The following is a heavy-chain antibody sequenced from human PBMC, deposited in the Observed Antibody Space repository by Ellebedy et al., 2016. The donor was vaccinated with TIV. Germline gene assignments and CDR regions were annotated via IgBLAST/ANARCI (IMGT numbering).Heavy chain of an antibody. CDR2: ISGSGGST. D-gene: IGHD5-12*01. CDR3: AREASRNYGMDV. V-gene: IGHV3-23*01. Sequence: GESLKISXAASGFTFSSYAMSWVRQAPGKGLEWVSAISGSGGSTYYADSVKGRFTISRDNAKNTLYLQMNSLRAEDTAVYYCAREASRNYGMDVWGQGTTVTVSS. J-gene: IGHJ6*02. CDR1: GFTFSSYA.